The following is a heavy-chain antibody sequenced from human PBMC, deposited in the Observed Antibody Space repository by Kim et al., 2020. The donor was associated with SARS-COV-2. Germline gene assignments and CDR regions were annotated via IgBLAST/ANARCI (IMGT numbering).Heavy chain of an antibody. J-gene: IGHJ2*01. Sequence: GGSLRLSCAASGFTFSNAWMSWVRQAPGKGLEWVGRIKSKTDGGTTDYAAPVKGRFTISRDDSKNTLYLQMNSLKTEDTAVYYCTTAVNLDYDFWSGYYDRYWYFDLWGRGTLVTVSS. V-gene: IGHV3-15*01. CDR3: TTAVNLDYDFWSGYYDRYWYFDL. CDR2: IKSKTDGGTT. D-gene: IGHD3-3*01. CDR1: GFTFSNAW.